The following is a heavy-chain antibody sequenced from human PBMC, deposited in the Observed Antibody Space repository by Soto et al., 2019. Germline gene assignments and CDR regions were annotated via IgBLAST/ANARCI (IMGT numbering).Heavy chain of an antibody. D-gene: IGHD4-17*01. J-gene: IGHJ3*02. CDR3: ARDQTDDYGDYVAGDAFDI. CDR1: GFTFSSYA. Sequence: HPGGSLRLSCAASGFTFSSYAMHWVRQAPGKGLEWVAVISYDGSNKYYADSVKGRFTISRDNSKNTLYLQMNSLRAEDTAVYYCARDQTDDYGDYVAGDAFDIWGQGTMVTVSS. CDR2: ISYDGSNK. V-gene: IGHV3-30-3*01.